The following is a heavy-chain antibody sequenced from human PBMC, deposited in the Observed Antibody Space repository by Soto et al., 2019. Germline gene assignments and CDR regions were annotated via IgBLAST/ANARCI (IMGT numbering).Heavy chain of an antibody. J-gene: IGHJ4*02. CDR3: VEGWNDF. V-gene: IGHV3-15*01. D-gene: IGHD1-1*01. CDR2: IKSKGDGGAR. Sequence: EVQMAQSGGDLVKPGGSLRLSCVTSGFMFSSAWMNWVRQAPGKGLEWVARIKSKGDGGARDYAAPVKGRFTISRDDSKNTVHLQMNSLRAEDTAVYYCVEGWNDFWGQGTLVTVSS. CDR1: GFMFSSAW.